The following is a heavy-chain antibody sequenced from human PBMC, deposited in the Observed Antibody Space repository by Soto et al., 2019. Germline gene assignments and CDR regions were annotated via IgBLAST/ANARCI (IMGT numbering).Heavy chain of an antibody. CDR2: ISWDGGST. CDR3: AKEYRRVEAGTRYYYYYMDV. D-gene: IGHD6-19*01. V-gene: IGHV3-43*01. J-gene: IGHJ6*03. Sequence: GGSMRLSCAASGFTLEDYTMHWVRQAPGKGLEWVSLISWDGGSTYYADSVKGRFTISRDNSKNSLYLQMNSLRTEDTTLYYCAKEYRRVEAGTRYYYYYMDVWGKGTTVTVSS. CDR1: GFTLEDYT.